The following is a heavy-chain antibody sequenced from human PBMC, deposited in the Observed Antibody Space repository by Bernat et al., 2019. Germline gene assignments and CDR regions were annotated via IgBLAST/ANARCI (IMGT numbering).Heavy chain of an antibody. CDR3: GGEVGPNYGIFDY. D-gene: IGHD1-7*01. V-gene: IGHV3-30-3*01. Sequence: QVQLVESGGGVVQPGRSLRLSCAASGFTFSSYALHWVRQAPGKGLEWVAVISYDGSNKYYADSVKGRFTISRDNSKNTLYLRMNSLRAEDKDGYYYGGEVGPNYGIFDYWGQGTLVTVSS. J-gene: IGHJ4*02. CDR2: ISYDGSNK. CDR1: GFTFSSYA.